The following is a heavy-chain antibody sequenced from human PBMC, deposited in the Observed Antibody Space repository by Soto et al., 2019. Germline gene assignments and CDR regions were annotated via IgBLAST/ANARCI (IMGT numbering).Heavy chain of an antibody. J-gene: IGHJ6*02. CDR3: ARARFSQWSQDYYGLDV. CDR1: GSLPVGSLSTYF. CDR2: VNHSGSP. D-gene: IGHD3-3*01. V-gene: IGHV4-34*01. Sequence: SETQSVTCVVSGSLPVGSLSTYFWTWILQAPGKGLEWIGEVNHSGSPNYSPSLKSRVTMSFDTSKNQFSLNLTSVTAADTAVYYCARARFSQWSQDYYGLDVWGQGTTVTVSS.